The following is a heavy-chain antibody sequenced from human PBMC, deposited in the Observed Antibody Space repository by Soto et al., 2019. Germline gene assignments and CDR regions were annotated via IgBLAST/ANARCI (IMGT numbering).Heavy chain of an antibody. J-gene: IGHJ6*02. CDR3: ARSKVGYGSLYYYYYGMDV. D-gene: IGHD3-10*01. CDR2: ISYDGSNK. CDR1: GFTVSSYA. V-gene: IGHV3-30-3*01. Sequence: GGSLRLSCAASGFTVSSYAMHWVRQAPGKGLEWVAVISYDGSNKYYADSVKGRFTISRDNSKNTLYLQMNSLRAEDTAVYYCARSKVGYGSLYYYYYGMDVWGQGTTVTVSS.